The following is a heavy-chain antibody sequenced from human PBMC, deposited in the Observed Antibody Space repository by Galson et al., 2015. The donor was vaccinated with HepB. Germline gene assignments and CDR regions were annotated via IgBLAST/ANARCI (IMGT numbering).Heavy chain of an antibody. CDR1: GFTFSSYE. V-gene: IGHV3-48*03. D-gene: IGHD3-16*02. Sequence: SLRLSCAASGFTFSSYEMNWVRQAPGKGLEWVSYISGSGSSIYYADSVKGRFTISRDNAKNSLYLQMNSLRAEDTAVYYCARWDYVWASYRGFDYWGQGTLVTVSS. J-gene: IGHJ4*02. CDR3: ARWDYVWASYRGFDY. CDR2: ISGSGSSI.